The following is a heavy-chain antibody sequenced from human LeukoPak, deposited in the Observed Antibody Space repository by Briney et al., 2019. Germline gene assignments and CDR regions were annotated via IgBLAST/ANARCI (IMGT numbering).Heavy chain of an antibody. V-gene: IGHV3-21*04. CDR2: ISSSSSYI. D-gene: IGHD4-17*01. CDR3: AKGPVTTHAFDI. CDR1: GFTFSSYS. Sequence: SGGSLRLSCAASGFTFSSYSMNWVRQAPGKGLEWVSSISSSSSYIYYADSVKGRFTISRDNSKNTLYLQMNSLRAEDTAVYYCAKGPVTTHAFDIWGQGTMVTVSS. J-gene: IGHJ3*02.